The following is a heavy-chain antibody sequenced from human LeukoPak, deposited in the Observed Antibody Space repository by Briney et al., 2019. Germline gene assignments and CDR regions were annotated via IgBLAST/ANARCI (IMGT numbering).Heavy chain of an antibody. CDR2: IKQDGGEK. D-gene: IGHD6-19*01. V-gene: IGHV3-7*04. J-gene: IGHJ4*02. Sequence: PGGSLRLSCAASGFTFSSYWMSWVHQAPGKGLEWVANIKQDGGEKFYLDSVKGRFTISRDNAKNSLYLQMNSLRAEGTAVYFCARAYSSGWFQAGYWGQGTLVTVSS. CDR1: GFTFSSYW. CDR3: ARAYSSGWFQAGY.